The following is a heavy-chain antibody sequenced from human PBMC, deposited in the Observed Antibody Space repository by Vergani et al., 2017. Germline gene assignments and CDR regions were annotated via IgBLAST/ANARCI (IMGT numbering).Heavy chain of an antibody. J-gene: IGHJ4*02. CDR1: GFTFSSYW. CDR2: IKQDGSEK. D-gene: IGHD3-3*01. Sequence: EVQLVESGGGLVQPGGSLRLSCAASGFTFSSYWMSWVRQAPGKGLGWVANIKQDGSEKYYVDSVKGRFTISRDNAKNSLYLKMNSLRAEDTAVYYCARAKSITIFGVVIIRYFDYWGQGTLVTVSS. V-gene: IGHV3-7*01. CDR3: ARAKSITIFGVVIIRYFDY.